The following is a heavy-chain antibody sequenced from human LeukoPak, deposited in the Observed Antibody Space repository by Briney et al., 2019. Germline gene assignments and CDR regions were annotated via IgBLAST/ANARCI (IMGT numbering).Heavy chain of an antibody. CDR2: ILPIFGTA. Sequence: GASVKVSYKPSGGTFSSYAISWVRQAPGQGVEWMGGILPIFGTANYAQKFQGRVTITTDESTSTAYMELSSLRSEGTAVYYCARVPRTIFGVVPVGFDIWGQGTMVTVSS. J-gene: IGHJ3*02. CDR1: GGTFSSYA. D-gene: IGHD3-3*01. CDR3: ARVPRTIFGVVPVGFDI. V-gene: IGHV1-69*05.